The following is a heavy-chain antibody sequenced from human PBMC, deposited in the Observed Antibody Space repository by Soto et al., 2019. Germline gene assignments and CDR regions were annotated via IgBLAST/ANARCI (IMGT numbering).Heavy chain of an antibody. CDR2: ISTYECNT. Sequence: GAPVKVSRKASGYTFTSYCISWVRQAPGKGLELMGWISTYECNTNYAQKLQGRVTMPTDPSTSTAYMELRSLRSDVTAVYYCATALYSSSLLDYWGQGSLVTVCS. J-gene: IGHJ4*02. D-gene: IGHD6-6*01. CDR3: ATALYSSSLLDY. V-gene: IGHV1-18*01. CDR1: GYTFTSYC.